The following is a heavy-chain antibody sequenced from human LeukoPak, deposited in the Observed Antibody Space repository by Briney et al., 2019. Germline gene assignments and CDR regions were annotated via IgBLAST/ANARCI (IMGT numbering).Heavy chain of an antibody. Sequence: VASVKVSCKASGYSFTTHGISWVRQAPGQGLEWMGWISAYNGNTNYAQKLQGRVTMTTDTSTSTAYMELRSLRSDDTAVYYCAKDCTNGVCLTAWGQGTLVTVSS. J-gene: IGHJ4*02. CDR2: ISAYNGNT. V-gene: IGHV1-18*01. CDR3: AKDCTNGVCLTA. CDR1: GYSFTTHG. D-gene: IGHD2-8*01.